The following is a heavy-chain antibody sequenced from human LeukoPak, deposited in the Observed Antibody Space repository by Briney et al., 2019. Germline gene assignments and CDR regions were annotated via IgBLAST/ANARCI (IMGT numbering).Heavy chain of an antibody. CDR2: ISSSSSTI. Sequence: GGSLRLSCAASGFTFSSYSMNWVRQAPGKGLEWVSYISSSSSTIYYADSVKGRFTISRDNAKNSLYLQMNSLRAEDTAVYYCARSSSTSRYRCGPDYWGQGTLVTVSS. J-gene: IGHJ4*02. CDR3: ARSSSTSRYRCGPDY. V-gene: IGHV3-48*01. CDR1: GFTFSSYS. D-gene: IGHD2-2*02.